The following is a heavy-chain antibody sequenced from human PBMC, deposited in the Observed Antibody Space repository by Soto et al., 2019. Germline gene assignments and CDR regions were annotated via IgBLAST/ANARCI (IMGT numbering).Heavy chain of an antibody. Sequence: GASVKVSCKASGYTFTNYGIDWVRQAPGQRLEWMGWVNAGNGNTKYSQKFQGRVTITRDTSASTAYMELSSLRSEDTAIYYCARHYCSGGSCLNYYYYMDVWGKGTMVTVSS. CDR2: VNAGNGNT. D-gene: IGHD2-15*01. CDR3: ARHYCSGGSCLNYYYYMDV. J-gene: IGHJ6*03. CDR1: GYTFTNYG. V-gene: IGHV1-3*01.